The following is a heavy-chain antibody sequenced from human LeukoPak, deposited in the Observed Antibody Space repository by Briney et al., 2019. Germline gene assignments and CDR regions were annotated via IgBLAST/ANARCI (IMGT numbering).Heavy chain of an antibody. V-gene: IGHV4-39*07. D-gene: IGHD2-2*02. CDR3: ASPGKVLAPAAIHKVEVDAFDI. J-gene: IGHJ3*02. Sequence: PSETLSLTCTVSGGSISSSSYYWGWIRQPPGKGLEWIGSIYYSGSTYYNPSLKSRVTISVDTSKNQFSLKLSSVTAADTAVYYCASPGKVLAPAAIHKVEVDAFDIWGQGTMVTVSS. CDR1: GGSISSSSYY. CDR2: IYYSGST.